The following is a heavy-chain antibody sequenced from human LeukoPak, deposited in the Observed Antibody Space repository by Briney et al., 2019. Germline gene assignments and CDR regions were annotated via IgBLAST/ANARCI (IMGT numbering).Heavy chain of an antibody. D-gene: IGHD6-19*01. CDR3: ARDRRSSGWYIYY. Sequence: ASVKVSCNSSGYTFTSYDIYWVRQATGQGLEWMGWMNPNSGNTGYAQKFQGRVTMTRNTSISTAYMELSSLRSEDTAVYYCARDRRSSGWYIYYWGQGTLVTVSS. CDR1: GYTFTSYD. J-gene: IGHJ4*02. V-gene: IGHV1-8*01. CDR2: MNPNSGNT.